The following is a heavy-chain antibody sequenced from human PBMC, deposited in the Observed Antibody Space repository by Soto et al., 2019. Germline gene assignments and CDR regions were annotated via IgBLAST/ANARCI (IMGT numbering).Heavy chain of an antibody. V-gene: IGHV1-69*01. D-gene: IGHD5-12*01. Sequence: QVQLVQSGAEVKKPGSSVKVSCKASGGTFSSYAISWVRQAPGQGLEWMGGIIPIFGTANYAQKFQGRVTSTADETTSTAYMEVRSLRSEDTAVYYCARGGRDGYKGFDYWGQGTLVTVSS. J-gene: IGHJ4*02. CDR3: ARGGRDGYKGFDY. CDR2: IIPIFGTA. CDR1: GGTFSSYA.